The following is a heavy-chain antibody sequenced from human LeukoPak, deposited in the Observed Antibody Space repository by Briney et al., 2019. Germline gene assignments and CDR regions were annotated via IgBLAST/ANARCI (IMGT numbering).Heavy chain of an antibody. J-gene: IGHJ4*02. V-gene: IGHV3-21*01. D-gene: IGHD2-2*02. Sequence: GGSLRLSCAASGFTFSSYSMNWVRQAPGKGLEWVSSISSSSSYIYYADSVKGRFTISRDNAKNSLYLQMNSLRAEDTAVYYCGRGADCSSTSCYIDFDYWGQGTLITVSS. CDR2: ISSSSSYI. CDR1: GFTFSSYS. CDR3: GRGADCSSTSCYIDFDY.